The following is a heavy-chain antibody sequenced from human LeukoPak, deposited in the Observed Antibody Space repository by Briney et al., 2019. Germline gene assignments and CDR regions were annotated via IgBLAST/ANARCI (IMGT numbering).Heavy chain of an antibody. J-gene: IGHJ4*02. Sequence: SETLSLTCTVSGGSISSGGYYWSWVRQPPGKGLEWIGEIYHLGNTDYNPSLKSRVTISVDKSKNQFSLKLSSVTAADTAVYYCARGSPHYYGSGSYLGYWGQGTLVTVSS. V-gene: IGHV4-39*07. CDR3: ARGSPHYYGSGSYLGY. CDR2: IYHLGNT. D-gene: IGHD3-10*01. CDR1: GGSISSGGYY.